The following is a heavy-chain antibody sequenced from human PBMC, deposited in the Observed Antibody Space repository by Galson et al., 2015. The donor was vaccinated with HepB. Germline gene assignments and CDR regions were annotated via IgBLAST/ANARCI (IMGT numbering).Heavy chain of an antibody. CDR1: GFPFSNFA. CDR3: ARMSGRQLGNYYVKT. CDR2: IGSSGRT. D-gene: IGHD3-10*02. V-gene: IGHV3-23*01. J-gene: IGHJ4*02. Sequence: SLRLSCAASGFPFSNFAMNWVRQAPGKGLEWVSEIGSSGRTIYADSVRGRFTISRDNSENTLYLQMNGLRAEDTATYYCARMSGRQLGNYYVKTWGQGTLATVSS.